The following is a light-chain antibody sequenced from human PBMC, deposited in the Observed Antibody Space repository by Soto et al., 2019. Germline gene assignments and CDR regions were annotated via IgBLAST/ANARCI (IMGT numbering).Light chain of an antibody. CDR2: EVS. CDR1: SGDVGHYNY. CDR3: TSYTTSRIWV. Sequence: QSVLTQPASVSGSPGQSITISCTGSSGDVGHYNYVSWYQQHPGKAPKLMIYEVSNRPSGVSNRFSGSKSGNTASLIISGLQAGGEAEYYCTSYTTSRIWVFGGGTKLTVL. J-gene: IGLJ3*02. V-gene: IGLV2-14*01.